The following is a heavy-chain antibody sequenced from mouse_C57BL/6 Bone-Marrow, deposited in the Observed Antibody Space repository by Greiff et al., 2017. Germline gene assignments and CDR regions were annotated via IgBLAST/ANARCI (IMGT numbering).Heavy chain of an antibody. D-gene: IGHD1-1*01. CDR3: ARLEDYYGSSPWYFDV. CDR1: GYSITSGYY. CDR2: ISYDGSN. Sequence: VQLKESGPGLVKPSQSLSLTCSVTGYSITSGYYWTWIRQFPGNNLEWMGYISYDGSNNYNPSLRNRISITRDTSKNQFFLKLNSVTTADTATYYCARLEDYYGSSPWYFDVWGTGTTVTVSS. J-gene: IGHJ1*03. V-gene: IGHV3-6*01.